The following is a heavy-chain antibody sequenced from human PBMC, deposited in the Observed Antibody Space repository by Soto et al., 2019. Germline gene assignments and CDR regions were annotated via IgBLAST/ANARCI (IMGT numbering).Heavy chain of an antibody. CDR2: IRSKAYGGTT. CDR3: TPLIWFGEPVGGDY. J-gene: IGHJ4*02. D-gene: IGHD3-10*01. Sequence: PGGSLRLSCTASGFTFGDYAMSWVRQAPGKGLEWVGFIRSKAYGGTTEYAASVKGRFTISRDDSKSIAYLQMNSLKTEDTAVYYCTPLIWFGEPVGGDYWGQAPLVTVYS. V-gene: IGHV3-49*04. CDR1: GFTFGDYA.